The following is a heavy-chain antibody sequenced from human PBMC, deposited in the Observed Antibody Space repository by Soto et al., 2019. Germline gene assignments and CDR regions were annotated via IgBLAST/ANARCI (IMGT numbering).Heavy chain of an antibody. V-gene: IGHV3-33*01. CDR2: IWYDGSNK. Sequence: QVQLVESGGGVVQPGRSLRLSCAASGFTFSSYGMHWVRQAPGKGLEWVAVIWYDGSNKYYADSVKGRFTISRDNSKNTLYLQMNCLRAEDTAVYYCARDADYGDYVFYWGQGTLVTVSS. J-gene: IGHJ4*02. CDR1: GFTFSSYG. D-gene: IGHD4-17*01. CDR3: ARDADYGDYVFY.